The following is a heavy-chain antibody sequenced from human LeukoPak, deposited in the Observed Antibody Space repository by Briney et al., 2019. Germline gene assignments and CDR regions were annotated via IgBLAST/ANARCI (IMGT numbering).Heavy chain of an antibody. CDR3: ARMGIAAVGAYYFDY. J-gene: IGHJ4*02. V-gene: IGHV3-11*06. CDR1: GFTFSDYY. Sequence: GGSLRLSCAASGFTFSDYYMSWIRQAPGKGLEWVSYISRNSYTNYADSVKGRFTISRDNAKNSLYLQMASPRAEDTAVYYCARMGIAAVGAYYFDYWGQGTLVAVSS. D-gene: IGHD6-13*01. CDR2: ISRNSYT.